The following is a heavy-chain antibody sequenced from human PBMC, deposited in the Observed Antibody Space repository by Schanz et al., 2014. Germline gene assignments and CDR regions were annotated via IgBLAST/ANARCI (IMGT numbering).Heavy chain of an antibody. D-gene: IGHD3-22*01. J-gene: IGHJ4*02. Sequence: QVQLVESGGGVVQPGRSLRLSCAGSGFSFSDYGMHWVRQAPGRGLDWVAVISYHGSERYYADSVKGRFTISRDNSKNTLYLQMNSLRTEDTAVYFCAKSYDTSGYSGFDYWGQGTLVTVSS. CDR2: ISYHGSER. CDR1: GFSFSDYG. CDR3: AKSYDTSGYSGFDY. V-gene: IGHV3-30*18.